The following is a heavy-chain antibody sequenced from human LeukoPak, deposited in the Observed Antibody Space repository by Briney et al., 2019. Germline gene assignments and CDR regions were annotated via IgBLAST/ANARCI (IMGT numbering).Heavy chain of an antibody. CDR2: IYYSGST. CDR1: GGSISSGGYS. J-gene: IGHJ4*02. CDR3: ARGAMGEYYFDY. Sequence: SETLSLTCAVSGGSISSGGYSWSWIRQPPGKGLEWIGYIYYSGSTYYNPSLKSRVTISVDTSKNQFSLKLSSVTAADTAVYYCARGAMGEYYFDYWGQGTLVTVSS. V-gene: IGHV4-30-4*07.